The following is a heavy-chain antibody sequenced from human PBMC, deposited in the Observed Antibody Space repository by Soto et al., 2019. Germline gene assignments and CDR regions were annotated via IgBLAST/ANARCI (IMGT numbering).Heavy chain of an antibody. D-gene: IGHD3-3*01. CDR2: IKSKTDGGTT. CDR1: GFTFSNAW. CDR3: TTDRGVRFLEWLWFDS. J-gene: IGHJ5*01. Sequence: GGSLRLSCAASGFTFSNAWMSWVRQAPGKGLEWVGRIKSKTDGGTTDYAAPVKGRFTISREDSKNTLYLQMNSLKTEDTAVYYCTTDRGVRFLEWLWFDSWGQGTLVTVSS. V-gene: IGHV3-15*01.